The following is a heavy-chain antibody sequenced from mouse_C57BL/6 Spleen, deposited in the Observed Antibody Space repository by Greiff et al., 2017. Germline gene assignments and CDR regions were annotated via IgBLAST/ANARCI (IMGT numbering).Heavy chain of an antibody. CDR2: IRLKSDNYAT. D-gene: IGHD1-1*01. V-gene: IGHV6-3*01. Sequence: EVKLLESGGGLVQPGGSMKLSCVASGFTFSNYWMNWVRQSPEKGLEWVAQIRLKSDNYATHYAESVKGRFTISRDDSKSSVYLQMNNLRAEDTGIYYCTVMTTVAGDYWGQGTTLTVSS. CDR3: TVMTTVAGDY. CDR1: GFTFSNYW. J-gene: IGHJ2*01.